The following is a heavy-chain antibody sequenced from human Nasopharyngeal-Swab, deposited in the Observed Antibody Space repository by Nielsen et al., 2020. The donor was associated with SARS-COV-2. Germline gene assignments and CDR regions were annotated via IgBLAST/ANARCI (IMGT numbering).Heavy chain of an antibody. J-gene: IGHJ4*02. D-gene: IGHD5-12*01. CDR3: ARDFDPANLIVATMGY. CDR1: GYTFSSYG. Sequence: GESLKISCAASGYTFSSYGIHWVRQVPGKGLEWVAVIWYDGSNKYYADSVKGRFTISRDNSKNTLYLQMNSLRAEDTAVYYCARDFDPANLIVATMGYWGQGTLVTVSS. V-gene: IGHV3-33*01. CDR2: IWYDGSNK.